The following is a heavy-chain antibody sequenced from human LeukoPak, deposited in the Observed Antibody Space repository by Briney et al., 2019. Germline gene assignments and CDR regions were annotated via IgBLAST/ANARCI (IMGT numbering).Heavy chain of an antibody. CDR1: GDGVSSNSVA. D-gene: IGHD1-26*01. J-gene: IGHJ4*02. Sequence: SQTLSLTCVLSGDGVSSNSVAWNWIRQSQSRGLEWLGRTFYRSRWYYDYATSVRDRVTITPDTSKNEFSLQLRSVTPDDTAMYYCARDWEGVRYDYWGQGNLVTVSS. CDR3: ARDWEGVRYDY. V-gene: IGHV6-1*01. CDR2: TFYRSRWYY.